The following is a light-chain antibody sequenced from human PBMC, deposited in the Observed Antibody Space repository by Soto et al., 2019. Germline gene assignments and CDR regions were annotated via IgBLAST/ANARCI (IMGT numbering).Light chain of an antibody. CDR1: QSLSSS. V-gene: IGKV1-5*01. J-gene: IGKJ5*01. Sequence: TQSPGTLSLSPGEGATLSCRASQSLSSSYLAWYQQKPGKAPKLLIYDASSLESGVPSRFSGSGSGTEFTLTISSLQPDDFATYYCQQYNSYPTFGQGTRLEIK. CDR3: QQYNSYPT. CDR2: DAS.